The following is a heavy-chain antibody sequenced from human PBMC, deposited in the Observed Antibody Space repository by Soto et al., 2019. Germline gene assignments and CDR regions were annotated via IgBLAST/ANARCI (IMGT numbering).Heavy chain of an antibody. Sequence: GGSLRLSCAASWFSFSSYEMNYVRQAPGKGLEWVSYISSSGTTIYYAGSVKGRFTISRDNAKNSLYLQMNSLRAEDTAVYYCASMIFGVVNDYSYYGMDVWGQGTTVTVSS. CDR2: ISSSGTTI. CDR3: ASMIFGVVNDYSYYGMDV. J-gene: IGHJ6*02. V-gene: IGHV3-48*03. CDR1: WFSFSSYE. D-gene: IGHD3-3*01.